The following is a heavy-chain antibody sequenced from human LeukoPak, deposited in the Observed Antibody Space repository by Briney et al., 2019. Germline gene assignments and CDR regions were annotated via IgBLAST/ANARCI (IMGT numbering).Heavy chain of an antibody. CDR3: ARDLGQYYDTSDNWFDP. D-gene: IGHD3-22*01. Sequence: GGSLRLSCAASGFIFKSYWMSWVRQAPGKGLVWVSRINSDGINTSYADSVKGRFTISRDNAKNTPNLQMNSLRAEDTAVYYCARDLGQYYDTSDNWFDPWGQGTLVTVSS. J-gene: IGHJ5*02. CDR2: INSDGINT. CDR1: GFIFKSYW. V-gene: IGHV3-74*01.